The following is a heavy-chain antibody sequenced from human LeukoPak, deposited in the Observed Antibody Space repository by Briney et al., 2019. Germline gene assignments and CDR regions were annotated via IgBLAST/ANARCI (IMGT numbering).Heavy chain of an antibody. CDR2: IYYSGST. CDR1: GGSISSYY. D-gene: IGHD6-13*01. J-gene: IGHJ4*02. V-gene: IGHV4-59*01. Sequence: KASETLSLTCTVSGGSISSYYWIWIRQPPGKGLEWIGYIYYSGSTNYNPSLKSRVTMSVDTSKNQFSLNLSSMTAADTAVYYCARGGSSSSLNHFDYWGQGTLVTVSS. CDR3: ARGGSSSSLNHFDY.